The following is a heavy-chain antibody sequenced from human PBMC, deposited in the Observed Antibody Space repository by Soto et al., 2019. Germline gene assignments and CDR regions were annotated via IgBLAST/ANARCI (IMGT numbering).Heavy chain of an antibody. CDR1: GFSFRTYS. J-gene: IGHJ4*02. CDR3: VRDKDWAFDY. CDR2: ISGWDDTI. D-gene: IGHD3-9*01. Sequence: GESLKISCAASGFSFRTYSMNWVRQAPGKGLEWVSYISGWDDTINYADSVKGRFTISRDDAKDSLFLQMHSLRAEDAAVYYCVRDKDWAFDYWGQGTLVTVSS. V-gene: IGHV3-48*01.